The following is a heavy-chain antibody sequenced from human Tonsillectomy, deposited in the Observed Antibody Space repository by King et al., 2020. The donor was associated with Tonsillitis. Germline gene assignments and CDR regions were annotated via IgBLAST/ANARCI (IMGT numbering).Heavy chain of an antibody. Sequence: VQLVESGGGLVQPGGSLRLSCAASGFTFSSYWMSWVRQAPGKGLEWVANIQQHGSERYYVDAVKGRFTISRDNAKNSLYLQMNSLRAEDTAVYYCARDYGNYASDYWGQGTLVTVSS. J-gene: IGHJ4*02. CDR3: ARDYGNYASDY. V-gene: IGHV3-7*03. CDR1: GFTFSSYW. D-gene: IGHD4-17*01. CDR2: IQQHGSER.